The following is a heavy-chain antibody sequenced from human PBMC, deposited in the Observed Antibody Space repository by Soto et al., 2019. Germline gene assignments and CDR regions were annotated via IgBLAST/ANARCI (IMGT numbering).Heavy chain of an antibody. CDR3: AKGWYCSGGSCPFDY. CDR1: GFTFSSYA. V-gene: IGHV3-23*01. J-gene: IGHJ4*02. Sequence: EVQLLESGGGLVQPGGSLRLSCAASGFTFSSYAMSWVRQAPGKGLESVSAISGSGGSTYYADSVKGRFTISRDNSKNTLYLRMNSLRAEDTAVYYCAKGWYCSGGSCPFDYWGQGTLVTVSS. D-gene: IGHD2-15*01. CDR2: ISGSGGST.